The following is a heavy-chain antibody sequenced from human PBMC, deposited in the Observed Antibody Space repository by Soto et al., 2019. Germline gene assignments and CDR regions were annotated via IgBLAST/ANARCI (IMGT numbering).Heavy chain of an antibody. J-gene: IGHJ4*02. CDR2: ISWDGGST. V-gene: IGHV3-43*01. Sequence: EVQLVESGGVVVQPGGSLRLSCAASGFTFDDYTMHWVRQAPGKGLEWVSLISWDGGSTYYADSVKGRFTISRDNSKKTLYLQMNSLRAEDTAVYYCERTTVTTSYFDYWGQGTLVTVSS. CDR1: GFTFDDYT. D-gene: IGHD4-17*01. CDR3: ERTTVTTSYFDY.